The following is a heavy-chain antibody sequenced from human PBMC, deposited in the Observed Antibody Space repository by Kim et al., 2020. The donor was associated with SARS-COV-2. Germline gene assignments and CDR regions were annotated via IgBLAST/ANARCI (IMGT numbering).Heavy chain of an antibody. CDR3: AREFRGYCTNGVCYVRYGMDV. CDR2: INPNSGGT. V-gene: IGHV1-2*02. CDR1: GYTFTGYY. J-gene: IGHJ6*02. D-gene: IGHD2-8*01. Sequence: ASVKVSCKASGYTFTGYYMHWVRQAPGQGLEWMGWINPNSGGTNYAQKFQGRVTMTRDTSISTAYMELSRLRSDDTAVYYCAREFRGYCTNGVCYVRYGMDVWGQGTTVTVSS.